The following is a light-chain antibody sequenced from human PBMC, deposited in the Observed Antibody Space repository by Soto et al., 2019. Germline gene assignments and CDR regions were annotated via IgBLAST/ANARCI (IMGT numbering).Light chain of an antibody. J-gene: IGKJ2*01. CDR3: QQSYSTPR. CDR2: AAS. Sequence: DIQMTQSQSSLFASVGDRVIITCRASQSISSYFNWYQQKPGKAPKLLIYAASSLQSGVPSRFSGSGSGTDFTLTISSLQPEDFATYYCQQSYSTPRFGQGTKLEIK. CDR1: QSISSY. V-gene: IGKV1-39*01.